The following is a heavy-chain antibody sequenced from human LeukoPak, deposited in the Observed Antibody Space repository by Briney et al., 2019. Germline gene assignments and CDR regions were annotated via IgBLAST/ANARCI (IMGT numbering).Heavy chain of an antibody. J-gene: IGHJ5*02. CDR1: GDSVSSNSAA. D-gene: IGHD2-2*01. CDR3: ARVGDRIVVVPAAQSRYNWFDP. CDR2: TYYRPKWYY. Sequence: SQTLSLTCAISGDSVSSNSAAWNWIRQSPSRGLEWLGRTYYRPKWYYDYATSVKGRITINPDTSKNQFSLKLSSVTAADTAVYYCARVGDRIVVVPAAQSRYNWFDPWGQGTLVTVSS. V-gene: IGHV6-1*01.